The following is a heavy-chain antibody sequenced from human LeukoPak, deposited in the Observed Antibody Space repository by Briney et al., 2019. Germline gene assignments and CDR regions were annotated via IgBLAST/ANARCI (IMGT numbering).Heavy chain of an antibody. CDR1: GFTFSSYA. Sequence: GGSLRLSCAASGFTFSSYAMSWVRQAPGKGLEWVSAISGSGGSTYYADSVKGRFTISRDNSKNTLYLQMNSLRAEDTAVYYCATASHIAVAGSFDYWGQGTLVTVSS. V-gene: IGHV3-23*01. D-gene: IGHD6-19*01. J-gene: IGHJ4*02. CDR2: ISGSGGST. CDR3: ATASHIAVAGSFDY.